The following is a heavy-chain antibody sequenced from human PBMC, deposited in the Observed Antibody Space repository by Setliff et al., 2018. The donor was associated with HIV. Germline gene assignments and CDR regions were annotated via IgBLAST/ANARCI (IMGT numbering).Heavy chain of an antibody. CDR2: INHSGST. CDR1: GGSFSGYY. J-gene: IGHJ4*02. Sequence: SETLSLTCAVYGGSFSGYYWSWIRQPPGKGLEWIGEINHSGSTNYNPSLKSRVTISVDTSKNQFSLKLSSVTAADTAVYYCARTPPSVTTFHLDRSYYFDYWGQGTLVTV. CDR3: ARTPPSVTTFHLDRSYYFDY. D-gene: IGHD4-4*01. V-gene: IGHV4-34*01.